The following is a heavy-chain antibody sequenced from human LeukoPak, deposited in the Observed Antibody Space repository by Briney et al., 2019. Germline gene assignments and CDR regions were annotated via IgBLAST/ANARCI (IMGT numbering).Heavy chain of an antibody. CDR2: MNPNSGNT. J-gene: IGHJ6*03. V-gene: IGHV1-8*01. CDR3: ARAKDDYYDSSGYYGGYYYYYMDV. CDR1: GYTFTSYD. Sequence: ASVKVSCKASGYTFTSYDINWVRQATGQGLEWTGWMNPNSGNTGYAQKFQGRVTMTRNTSISTAYMELSSLRSEDTAVYYCARAKDDYYDSSGYYGGYYYYYMDVWGKGTTVTVSS. D-gene: IGHD3-22*01.